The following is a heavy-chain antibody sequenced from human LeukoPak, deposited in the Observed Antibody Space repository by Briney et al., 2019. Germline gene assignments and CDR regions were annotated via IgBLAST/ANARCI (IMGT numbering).Heavy chain of an antibody. CDR3: ARDQGGTNAHGLDV. J-gene: IGHJ6*02. D-gene: IGHD1-1*01. CDR1: GFTFTGYY. V-gene: IGHV1-2*02. CDR2: INPNSGGT. Sequence: ASLKLSCKASGFTFTGYYMHWVRQAPGQGLEWMGWINPNSGGTNYAQKFQGRVTMTRDTSISTAYMELSRLTAEDTAVYYCARDQGGTNAHGLDVWGQGTTVTVSS.